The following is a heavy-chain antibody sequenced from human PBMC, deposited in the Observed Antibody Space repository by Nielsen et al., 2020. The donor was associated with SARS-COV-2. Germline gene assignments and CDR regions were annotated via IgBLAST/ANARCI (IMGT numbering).Heavy chain of an antibody. V-gene: IGHV4-34*01. J-gene: IGHJ1*01. D-gene: IGHD3-22*01. Sequence: SETLSLTCEVSGGSFTGYFRSWIRQPPGGGLEWIGDIDHSGTTYYNPSLKSRASISVDTSKNQFSLHLTSVTAADTAVYYCTRGLGYYDPRVYFQHWGQGTLVTVSS. CDR1: GGSFTGYF. CDR2: IDHSGTT. CDR3: TRGLGYYDPRVYFQH.